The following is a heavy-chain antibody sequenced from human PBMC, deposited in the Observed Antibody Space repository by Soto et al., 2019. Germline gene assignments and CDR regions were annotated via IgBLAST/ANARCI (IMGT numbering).Heavy chain of an antibody. D-gene: IGHD1-26*01. CDR3: ARNTGSNSRFDS. J-gene: IGHJ5*01. CDR1: GYTFTGDY. V-gene: IGHV1-2*02. CDR2: INPKSGYT. Sequence: QVQLVQSGAEVKKPGASVSVSCKASGYTFTGDYLHWVRQAPGQGLEWMAWINPKSGYTKSAQKFQARVTLTRDTSISTAYMELRSLRSEDTAVYYCARNTGSNSRFDSWGQGTLVTVSS.